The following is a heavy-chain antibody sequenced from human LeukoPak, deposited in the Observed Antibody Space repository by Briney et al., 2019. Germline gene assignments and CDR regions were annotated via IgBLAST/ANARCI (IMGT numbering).Heavy chain of an antibody. Sequence: GGSLRLSCAASGFSFSSYGMIWVRQAPGKGLEWVSTISSSTSSEFYGDSVRGRITISRDNAKNSLYLQMNSLRAEDTAVYYCARGDCSGGSWRLPDYFDYWGQGTLVTVSS. CDR3: ARGDCSGGSWRLPDYFDY. V-gene: IGHV3-21*01. CDR2: ISSSTSSE. CDR1: GFSFSSYG. D-gene: IGHD2-15*01. J-gene: IGHJ4*02.